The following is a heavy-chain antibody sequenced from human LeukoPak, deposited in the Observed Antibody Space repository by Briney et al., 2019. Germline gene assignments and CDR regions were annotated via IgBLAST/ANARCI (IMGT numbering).Heavy chain of an antibody. J-gene: IGHJ3*02. Sequence: GRTLRLSYAASGFTFSDYYMSWMRQASGKGLEWVSYMSNTGSSKYYADYAKGRFTISRENARNSLYLQMSSLRAEDTAVYYCARARGSYAFDIWGQGTMVTVSS. CDR2: MSNTGSSK. CDR3: ARARGSYAFDI. D-gene: IGHD3-10*01. V-gene: IGHV3-11*04. CDR1: GFTFSDYY.